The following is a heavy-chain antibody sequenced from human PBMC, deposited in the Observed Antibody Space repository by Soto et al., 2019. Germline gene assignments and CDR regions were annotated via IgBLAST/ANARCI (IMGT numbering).Heavy chain of an antibody. V-gene: IGHV4-59*01. CDR1: GVSITSYF. CDR2: ISFSGAT. J-gene: IGHJ4*02. D-gene: IGHD5-12*01. Sequence: PSETLSLTCTVSGVSITSYFWSWIRQTPGKGLDWIGSISFSGATYSNPSLKGRAALSVDTSENHLSLTLNSVTSADTAVYFCARDRRHGYKRYFDFWGQGNQVTVSS. CDR3: ARDRRHGYKRYFDF.